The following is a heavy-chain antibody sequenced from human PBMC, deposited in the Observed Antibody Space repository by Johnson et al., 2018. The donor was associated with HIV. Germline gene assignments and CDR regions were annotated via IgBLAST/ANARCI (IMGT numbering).Heavy chain of an antibody. V-gene: IGHV3-30-3*01. J-gene: IGHJ3*02. Sequence: QVQLVESGGGVVQPGRSLRLSCAASVFTFSSYAMHWVRQAPGKGLEWVAVISYDGSNKYYADSVKGRFTISRDNSKNTLYLQMNSLRAEDTAVYYCARGGLGDYVVAFDIWGQGTMVTVSS. CDR3: ARGGLGDYVVAFDI. CDR1: VFTFSSYA. CDR2: ISYDGSNK. D-gene: IGHD4-17*01.